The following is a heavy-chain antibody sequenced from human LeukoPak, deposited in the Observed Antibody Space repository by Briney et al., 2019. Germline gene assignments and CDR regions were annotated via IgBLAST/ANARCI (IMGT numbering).Heavy chain of an antibody. CDR2: IYYSGST. Sequence: SETLSLICNVPGDSINKYYWSWVRQPPGKGLEWIGYIYYSGSTNYNPTLKIRVTISKDPHKKQVALKLTSLTAADTAVYYCARGSTWLDPWGQGTLVTVSS. CDR3: ARGSTWLDP. J-gene: IGHJ5*02. V-gene: IGHV4-59*01. CDR1: GDSINKYY. D-gene: IGHD6-6*01.